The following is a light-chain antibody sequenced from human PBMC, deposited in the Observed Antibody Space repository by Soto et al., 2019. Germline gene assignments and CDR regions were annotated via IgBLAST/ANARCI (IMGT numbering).Light chain of an antibody. J-gene: IGLJ3*02. CDR3: SSYAATNNFYFV. CDR1: SSDVGGYNY. CDR2: EVT. Sequence: QSALTQPPSASGSPGQSVTISFTGTSSDVGGYNYVSRYQQYPGRAPKLMIYEVTKRPSGVADRFSGSKSGNTASLTVSGLRAEDEDEYDYSSYAATNNFYFVFGGGTKVTVL. V-gene: IGLV2-8*01.